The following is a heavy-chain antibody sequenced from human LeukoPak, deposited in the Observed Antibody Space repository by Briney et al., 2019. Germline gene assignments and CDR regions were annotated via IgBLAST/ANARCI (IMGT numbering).Heavy chain of an antibody. CDR2: IYYSGST. Sequence: SETLSLTCTVSGGSISSSSYYWGWIRQPPGKGLEWIGSIYYSGSTYYNPSLKSRVTISVDTSKNQFSLKLSSVTAADTAVYYCARVSVAGDFWSGYYYYYMDVWGKGTTVTVSS. J-gene: IGHJ6*03. V-gene: IGHV4-39*07. CDR3: ARVSVAGDFWSGYYYYYMDV. D-gene: IGHD3-3*01. CDR1: GGSISSSSYY.